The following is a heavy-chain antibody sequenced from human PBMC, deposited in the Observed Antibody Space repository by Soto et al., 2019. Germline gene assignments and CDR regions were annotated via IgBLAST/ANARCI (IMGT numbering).Heavy chain of an antibody. J-gene: IGHJ6*03. Sequence: PGESLKISCKGSGYSFTSYWIGWVRQMPGKGLEWMGIIYPGDSDTRYSPSFQGQVTISADKSISPAYLQWSSLKASDTAMYYCATINCSSTSCYYYMDVWGKGTTVTVSS. CDR2: IYPGDSDT. V-gene: IGHV5-51*01. D-gene: IGHD2-2*01. CDR3: ATINCSSTSCYYYMDV. CDR1: GYSFTSYW.